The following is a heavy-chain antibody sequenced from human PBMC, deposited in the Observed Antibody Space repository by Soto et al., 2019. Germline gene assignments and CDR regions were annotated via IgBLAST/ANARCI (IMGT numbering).Heavy chain of an antibody. V-gene: IGHV3-15*01. J-gene: IGHJ4*02. CDR1: GFTFSNAW. D-gene: IGHD6-13*01. CDR3: TTLLYSSFDY. CDR2: IKSKTDGGTT. Sequence: GGSLRLSCAASGFTFSNAWVSWVRQAPGKGLEWVGRIKSKTDGGTTGYAAPVKGRFTISRDDSKNTLYLQMNSLKTDDTAVYYCTTLLYSSFDYWGQGTLVTVSS.